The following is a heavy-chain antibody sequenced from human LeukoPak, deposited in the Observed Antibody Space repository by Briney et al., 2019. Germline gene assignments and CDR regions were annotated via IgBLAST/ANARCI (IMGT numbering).Heavy chain of an antibody. CDR1: GYTFTSYD. J-gene: IGHJ4*02. Sequence: ASVKVSCKASGYTFTSYDINWVRQATGQGLEWMGWMNPNSGNTGYAQKFQGRVTMTRNTSISTAYMELSSLRSEDTAVYYCAREPQNRAVAGTSSNYWGQGTLVTVSS. V-gene: IGHV1-8*01. CDR2: MNPNSGNT. CDR3: AREPQNRAVAGTSSNY. D-gene: IGHD6-19*01.